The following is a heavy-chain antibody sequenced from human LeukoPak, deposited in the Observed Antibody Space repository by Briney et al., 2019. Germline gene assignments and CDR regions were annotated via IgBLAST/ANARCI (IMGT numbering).Heavy chain of an antibody. J-gene: IGHJ3*02. CDR3: AKDPNGDYIGTFDI. CDR2: IKEDGSVK. D-gene: IGHD4-17*01. V-gene: IGHV3-7*03. Sequence: GGSLRLSCVGSGFTFSNFWMSWVRQAPGKGLEWVANIKEDGSVKYYVDSVKGRFTISRDNAKNSLYLQMNSLRAEDTAVYYCAKDPNGDYIGTFDIWGQGTMVTVSS. CDR1: GFTFSNFW.